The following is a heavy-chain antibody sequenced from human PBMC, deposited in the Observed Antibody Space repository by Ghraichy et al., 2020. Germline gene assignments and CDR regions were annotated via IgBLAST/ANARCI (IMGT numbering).Heavy chain of an antibody. CDR1: GYSFTSYW. D-gene: IGHD3-3*01. CDR2: IDPSDSYT. CDR3: ARLYDSPKPGYYYGMDV. V-gene: IGHV5-10-1*01. Sequence: GESLNISCKGSGYSFTSYWISWVRQMPGKGLEWMGRIDPSDSYTNYSPSFQGHVTISADKSISTAYLQWSSLKASDTAMYYCARLYDSPKPGYYYGMDVWGQGTTVTVSS. J-gene: IGHJ6*02.